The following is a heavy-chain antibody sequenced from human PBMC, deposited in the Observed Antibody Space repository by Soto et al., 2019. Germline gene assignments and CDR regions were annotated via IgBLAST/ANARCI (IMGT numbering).Heavy chain of an antibody. V-gene: IGHV4-31*03. CDR2: IYYSGST. CDR1: GGSISSGGYY. J-gene: IGHJ6*02. Sequence: PSETLSLTCTVSGGSISSGGYYWSWIRQHPGKGLEWIGYIYYSGSTYYNPSLKSRVTISVDTSKNQFSLKLSSVTAADTAVYYCARDHREEYYYGSGANYYYYGMDVWGQGTTVTVSS. D-gene: IGHD3-10*01. CDR3: ARDHREEYYYGSGANYYYYGMDV.